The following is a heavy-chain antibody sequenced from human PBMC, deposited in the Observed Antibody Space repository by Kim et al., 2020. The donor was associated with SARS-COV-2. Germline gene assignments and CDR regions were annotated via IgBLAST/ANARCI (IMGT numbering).Heavy chain of an antibody. CDR1: GFTFSSDS. Sequence: GGSLRLSCAASGFTFSSDSMNWVRQAPGKGREWVSSISSSSSYIYYADSVKGRFTISRDNAKNSLYLQMNSLRAEDTAVYYCARDFGSGYPSGGGLDYWGQGTLVTVSS. CDR3: ARDFGSGYPSGGGLDY. D-gene: IGHD3-3*01. CDR2: ISSSSSYI. J-gene: IGHJ4*02. V-gene: IGHV3-21*01.